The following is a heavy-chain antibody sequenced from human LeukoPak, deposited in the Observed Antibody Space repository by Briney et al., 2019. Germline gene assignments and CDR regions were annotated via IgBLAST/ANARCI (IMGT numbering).Heavy chain of an antibody. CDR1: GYTFTSDE. CDR2: MNPNSGNT. J-gene: IGHJ6*03. CDR3: ARNVGHFYYDGSGYELYYYYLDV. Sequence: ASVTVSFKASGYTFTSDEINWVRQATGQGLEWMGWMNPNSGNTGYAQKFQGRLTITRNTSISTAYMELTSLNSEDTAVYYCARNVGHFYYDGSGYELYYYYLDVWGKGTTVTVSS. V-gene: IGHV1-8*03. D-gene: IGHD3-22*01.